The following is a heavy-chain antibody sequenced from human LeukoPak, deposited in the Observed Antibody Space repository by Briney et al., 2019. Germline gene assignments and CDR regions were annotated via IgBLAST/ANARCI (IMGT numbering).Heavy chain of an antibody. V-gene: IGHV3-66*01. D-gene: IGHD3-10*01. J-gene: IGHJ4*02. CDR3: ATGERMVRGDGVDY. CDR2: IYSGGST. Sequence: GGSLRLSCAASGFTVRNNYMSWVRQAPGKGLEWVSVIYSGGSTYYADSVKGRFTISRDNSKITLYLQMNSLRAEDTAVYFCATGERMVRGDGVDYWGQGTLVTVSS. CDR1: GFTVRNNY.